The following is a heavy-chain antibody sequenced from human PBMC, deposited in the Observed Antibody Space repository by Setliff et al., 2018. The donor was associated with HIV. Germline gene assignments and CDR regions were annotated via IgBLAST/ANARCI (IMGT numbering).Heavy chain of an antibody. D-gene: IGHD5-12*01. J-gene: IGHJ4*02. V-gene: IGHV4-30-2*01. CDR1: GGSISSASYS. CDR3: ARDRGGGYNNLDY. Sequence: PSETLSLTCTVSGGSISSASYSWSWIRQPPGKGLERIGYIYHSGGTYYNPSLKSRVTISIDRSKNQFSLKLSSVTAADTAVYYCARDRGGGYNNLDYWGQGTLVTVSS. CDR2: IYHSGGT.